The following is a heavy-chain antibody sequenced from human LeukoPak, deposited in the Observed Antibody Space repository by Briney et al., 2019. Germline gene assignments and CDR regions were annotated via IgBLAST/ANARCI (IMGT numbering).Heavy chain of an antibody. V-gene: IGHV3-23*01. CDR1: GFTFSNYA. CDR2: ISGSGGST. Sequence: GGSLRLSCAASGFTFSNYAMSWVRQAPGKGLEWVAVISGSGGSTYYVDSVQGRFTISRDNSKNTLYLQMNNLRAEDTAIYYCAKAANYDILTGYYLDYWGQGTLVTVSS. CDR3: AKAANYDILTGYYLDY. D-gene: IGHD3-9*01. J-gene: IGHJ4*02.